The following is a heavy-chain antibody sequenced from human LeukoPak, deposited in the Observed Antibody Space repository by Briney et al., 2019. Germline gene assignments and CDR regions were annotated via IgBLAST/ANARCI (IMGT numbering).Heavy chain of an antibody. CDR2: MNPNSGNT. D-gene: IGHD6-13*01. J-gene: IGHJ6*03. CDR1: GYTFTSYD. Sequence: ASVKVSCKASGYTFTSYDINWVRQATGQGLEWMGWMNPNSGNTGYAQKFQGRVTMTRSTSISTAYMELSSLRSEDTAVYYCSRGSIAAAGTYYYYYMDVWGKGTTVTVSS. CDR3: SRGSIAAAGTYYYYYMDV. V-gene: IGHV1-8*01.